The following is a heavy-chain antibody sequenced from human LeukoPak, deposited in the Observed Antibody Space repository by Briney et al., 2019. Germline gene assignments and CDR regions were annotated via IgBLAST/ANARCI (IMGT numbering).Heavy chain of an antibody. CDR3: ARGLSPPAAIFDY. J-gene: IGHJ4*02. V-gene: IGHV4-34*01. CDR2: INHSGST. CDR1: GGSFSGYY. D-gene: IGHD6-25*01. Sequence: SETLSLTCAVYGGSFSGYYWSWIRQPPGKGLEWIGEINHSGSTNYNPSLKSRVTISVDTSKNQFSLKLSSMTAADTAVYYCARGLSPPAAIFDYWGQGTLVTVSS.